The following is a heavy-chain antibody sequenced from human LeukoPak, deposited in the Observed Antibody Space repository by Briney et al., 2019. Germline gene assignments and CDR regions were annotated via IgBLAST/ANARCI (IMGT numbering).Heavy chain of an antibody. Sequence: EASVKVSCKASGYTFTSYYMHWVRQAPGQGLERMGIINPSGGSTSYAQKFQGRVTMTRDTSTSTVYMELSSLRSEDTAVYYCARVLRYSSGWYFVFGYWGQGTLVTVSS. J-gene: IGHJ4*02. V-gene: IGHV1-46*01. D-gene: IGHD6-19*01. CDR3: ARVLRYSSGWYFVFGY. CDR2: INPSGGST. CDR1: GYTFTSYY.